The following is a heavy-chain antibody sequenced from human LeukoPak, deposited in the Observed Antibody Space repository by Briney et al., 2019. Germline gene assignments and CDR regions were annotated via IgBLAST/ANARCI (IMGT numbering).Heavy chain of an antibody. J-gene: IGHJ4*02. V-gene: IGHV4-34*01. Sequence: SETLSLTCAVYGGSFSGYYWSWIRQPPGKGLEWIGEINHSGGTNYNPSLKSRVTISVDTSKNQFSLKLSSVTAADTAVYYCARVGYCSGGSCYSHFDYWGQGTLVTVSS. CDR3: ARVGYCSGGSCYSHFDY. D-gene: IGHD2-15*01. CDR1: GGSFSGYY. CDR2: INHSGGT.